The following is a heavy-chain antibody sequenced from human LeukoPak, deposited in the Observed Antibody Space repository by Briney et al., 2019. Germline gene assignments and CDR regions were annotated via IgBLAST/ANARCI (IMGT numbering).Heavy chain of an antibody. J-gene: IGHJ5*02. Sequence: GGSLRLSCAASGFTFSHYAMSLVRQAPGKGLEWVSGISGSGLDTYYGDSVKGRFTISRDSSRNTLYLQMNHVRVEDTALYYCAIKYYYDSSGFEPFWFDPWGQGTRVIVSS. CDR2: ISGSGLDT. CDR3: AIKYYYDSSGFEPFWFDP. V-gene: IGHV3-23*01. CDR1: GFTFSHYA. D-gene: IGHD3-22*01.